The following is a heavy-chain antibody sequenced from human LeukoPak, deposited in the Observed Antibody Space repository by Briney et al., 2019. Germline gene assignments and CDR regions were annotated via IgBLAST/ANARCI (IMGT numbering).Heavy chain of an antibody. CDR1: GFSFSYYG. Sequence: PGGSLRLSCAASGFSFSYYGIHWVRQAPGKGLEWVAFIRYDGSDKYFADSVKGRFTISRDSSKNTVNLQMNSLRDEDTAVYYCATAPYRGGSSWTEFDYWGQGTLVTVSS. CDR3: ATAPYRGGSSWTEFDY. J-gene: IGHJ4*02. D-gene: IGHD6-13*01. CDR2: IRYDGSDK. V-gene: IGHV3-30*02.